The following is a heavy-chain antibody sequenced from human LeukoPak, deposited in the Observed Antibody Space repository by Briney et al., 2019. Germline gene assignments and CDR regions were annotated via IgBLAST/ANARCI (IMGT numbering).Heavy chain of an antibody. CDR1: GFTFSIHW. Sequence: PGGSLRLSCAASGFTFSIHWMTWVRQAPGKGLEWVGRIKSKTDGGTTDYAAPVKGRFTISRDDSKNTLYLQMNSLKTEDTAVYYCTTADTLEGGKFDYWGQGTLVTVSS. J-gene: IGHJ4*02. D-gene: IGHD4-23*01. V-gene: IGHV3-15*01. CDR3: TTADTLEGGKFDY. CDR2: IKSKTDGGTT.